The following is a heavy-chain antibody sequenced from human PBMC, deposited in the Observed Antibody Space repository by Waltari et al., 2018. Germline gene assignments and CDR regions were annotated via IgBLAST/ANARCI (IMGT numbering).Heavy chain of an antibody. CDR3: ARARGWKLLDY. CDR1: GGSISSYY. Sequence: QVQLQESGPGLVKPSETLSLTCTVSGGSISSYYWSWIRQPPGKGLEWIGYIYTSGSTNDNPSLKRRCTISVDTSKNQFSLKLSSVTAADTAVYYWARARGWKLLDYWGQGTLVTVSS. V-gene: IGHV4-4*09. J-gene: IGHJ4*02. CDR2: IYTSGST. D-gene: IGHD1-1*01.